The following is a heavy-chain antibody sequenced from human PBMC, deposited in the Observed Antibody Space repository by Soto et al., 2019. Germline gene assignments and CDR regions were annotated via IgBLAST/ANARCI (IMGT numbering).Heavy chain of an antibody. J-gene: IGHJ6*02. CDR3: ARFRYGSGSPGGYYYYYGMDV. CDR2: VNHSGST. CDR1: GGSFSGYY. D-gene: IGHD3-10*01. V-gene: IGHV4-34*01. Sequence: PSETLSLTCAVYGGSFSGYYWSWIRQPPGKGLEWIGEVNHSGSTNYNPSLKSRVTISVDTSKNQFSLKLSSVTAADTAVYYCARFRYGSGSPGGYYYYYGMDVWGQGTTVTVS.